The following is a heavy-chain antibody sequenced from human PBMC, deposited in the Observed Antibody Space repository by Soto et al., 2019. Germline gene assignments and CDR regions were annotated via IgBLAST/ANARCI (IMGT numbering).Heavy chain of an antibody. CDR3: ARENIVAIQGFDY. D-gene: IGHD5-12*01. CDR1: GFTFSSYW. CDR2: INSDGSST. Sequence: EVQLVESGGGLVQPGGSLRLSCAASGFTFSSYWMHWVRQAPGKGLVWVSRINSDGSSTSYADSVKGRFTISRDNAKNTLYLQMNRLIAEDTAVYYCARENIVAIQGFDYWGQGTLVTVSS. V-gene: IGHV3-74*01. J-gene: IGHJ4*02.